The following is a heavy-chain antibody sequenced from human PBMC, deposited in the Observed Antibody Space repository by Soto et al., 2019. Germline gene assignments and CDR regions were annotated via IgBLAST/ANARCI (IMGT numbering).Heavy chain of an antibody. CDR3: TRRPKAADIGVGSLDF. D-gene: IGHD3-9*01. V-gene: IGHV3-15*07. Sequence: EVKLVESGGDLVKPGGSLRLSCAASVYSFTDAWMNWVRHAPGKGLEWVGRIKRFADGGKTEYAAPVKGRFSISREDSTLTVFLQMNSLQTEDTAVYYCTRRPKAADIGVGSLDFWGRGTLVTVSA. CDR1: VYSFTDAW. CDR2: IKRFADGGKT. J-gene: IGHJ4*02.